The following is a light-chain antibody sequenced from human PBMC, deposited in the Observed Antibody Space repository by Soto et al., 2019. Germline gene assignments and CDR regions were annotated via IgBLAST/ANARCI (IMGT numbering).Light chain of an antibody. CDR2: AAS. CDR1: QGISSY. J-gene: IGKJ4*01. V-gene: IGKV1-9*01. Sequence: DIQLTQSPSFLSASVGDRVTITCRASQGISSYLAWFQQKPGKAPKVLIYAASILQGGVPSRFSGSGSGTEFTLTISSLQPEDFATYYCQQLNSYPHTFGGGTKVEIK. CDR3: QQLNSYPHT.